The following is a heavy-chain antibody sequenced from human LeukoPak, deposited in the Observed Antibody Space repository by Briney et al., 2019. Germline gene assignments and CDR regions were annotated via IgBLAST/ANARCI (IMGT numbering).Heavy chain of an antibody. CDR2: INHSGST. CDR3: ARVAVAGGALYYYYYGMDV. CDR1: GGSFSGYY. Sequence: LSEPLSLTCAVYGGSFSGYYWSWIRQPPGKGLEWIGEINHSGSTNYNPSLKSRVTISVDRSKNQFSLKLSSVTAADTAVYYCARVAVAGGALYYYYYGMDVWGQGTTVTVSS. V-gene: IGHV4-34*01. D-gene: IGHD6-19*01. J-gene: IGHJ6*02.